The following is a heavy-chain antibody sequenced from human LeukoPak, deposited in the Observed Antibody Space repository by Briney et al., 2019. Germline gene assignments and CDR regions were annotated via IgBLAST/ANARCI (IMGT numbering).Heavy chain of an antibody. V-gene: IGHV4-39*07. CDR1: GDSISTAGYY. CDR2: IYYSGSS. CDR3: ARDQQQLVLFDP. D-gene: IGHD6-13*01. J-gene: IGHJ5*02. Sequence: SETLALTCTVSGDSISTAGYYWGWIRQPPGKGLEWIGSIYYSGSSDYSPSLKSRITISIDTSKNHFSLKLSSVTAADTAVYYCARDQQQLVLFDPWGQGTLVTVSS.